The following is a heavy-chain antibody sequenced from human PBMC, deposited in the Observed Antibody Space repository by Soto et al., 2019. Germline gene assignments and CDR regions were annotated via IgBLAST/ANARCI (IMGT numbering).Heavy chain of an antibody. CDR3: TRDVERITIFGVVIDWGGY. Sequence: EVQLVESGGGLVKPGRSLRLSCTASGFTFGDYAMRWFLQAPGKGLEWVGFIRRKAYGGTTEYAASVKGRFTISRDDSKSIAYLQMNSLKTEDTAVYYCTRDVERITIFGVVIDWGGYWGQGTLVTVSS. J-gene: IGHJ4*02. D-gene: IGHD3-3*01. CDR1: GFTFGDYA. V-gene: IGHV3-49*05. CDR2: IRRKAYGGTT.